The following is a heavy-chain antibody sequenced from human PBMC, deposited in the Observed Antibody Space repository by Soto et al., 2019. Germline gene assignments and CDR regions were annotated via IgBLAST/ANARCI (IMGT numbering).Heavy chain of an antibody. J-gene: IGHJ4*02. Sequence: GGSLRLSCAASGFTFSSYAMSWVRQAPGKGLEWVSAISGSGGSTYYADSVKGRFTISRDNSKNTLYLQMDSLRAEDTAVYYCAKDLWSSSWPFDYWGQGTLVTVSS. CDR3: AKDLWSSSWPFDY. V-gene: IGHV3-23*01. CDR2: ISGSGGST. D-gene: IGHD6-13*01. CDR1: GFTFSSYA.